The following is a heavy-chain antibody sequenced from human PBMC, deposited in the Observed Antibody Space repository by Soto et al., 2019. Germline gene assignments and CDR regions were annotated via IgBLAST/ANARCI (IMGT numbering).Heavy chain of an antibody. J-gene: IGHJ5*02. Sequence: GGSLRLSCAASGFTFSSYWMSWVRQAQGKGREWLANIKQKGKEKNYVGSLKGRFTISRDNAKNSLYLQMNSLRAEDTAVYYCARPYYDFWSGYLPSSWFDPWGQGTLVTVSS. V-gene: IGHV3-7*01. CDR3: ARPYYDFWSGYLPSSWFDP. D-gene: IGHD3-3*01. CDR1: GFTFSSYW. CDR2: IKQKGKEK.